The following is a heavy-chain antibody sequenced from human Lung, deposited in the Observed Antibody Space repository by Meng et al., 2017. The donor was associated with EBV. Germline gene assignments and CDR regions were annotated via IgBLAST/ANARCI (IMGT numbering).Heavy chain of an antibody. CDR1: GYTFTGYY. Sequence: QVQLVQSGAEVKKPGXSVKVSCKASGYTFTGYYIHWVRQAPGQGLEWMGWINPNTGGTKYAQKFQGWVALTMDTSISTAYMELSRLRSDDTAVYYCARGRYELIWGLFDPWGQGTLVTVSS. D-gene: IGHD1-1*01. CDR2: INPNTGGT. J-gene: IGHJ5*02. V-gene: IGHV1-2*04. CDR3: ARGRYELIWGLFDP.